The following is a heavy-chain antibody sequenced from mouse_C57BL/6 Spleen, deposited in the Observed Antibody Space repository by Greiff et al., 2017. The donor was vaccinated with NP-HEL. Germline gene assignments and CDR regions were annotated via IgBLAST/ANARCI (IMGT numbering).Heavy chain of an antibody. CDR2: IYPGDGDT. CDR1: GYAFSSYW. V-gene: IGHV1-80*01. CDR3: ARSEVYYYYAMDY. D-gene: IGHD1-1*01. J-gene: IGHJ4*01. Sequence: QVQLQQSGAELVKPGASVKISCKASGYAFSSYWMNWVKQRPGKGLEWIGQIYPGDGDTNYNGKFKGKATLTADKSSSTAYMQLSSLTSEDSAVYFCARSEVYYYYAMDYWGQGTSVTVSS.